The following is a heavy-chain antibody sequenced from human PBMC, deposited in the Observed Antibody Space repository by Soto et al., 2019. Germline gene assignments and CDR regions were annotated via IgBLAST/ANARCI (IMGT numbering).Heavy chain of an antibody. Sequence: QVQLQESGPGLVKPSGTLSLTCDVSGGSINNGNSWSWVRQSPARGLEWIGEIYHSGRTHYNPSLKRRVTISLDRSKKQFALKLSSVTAADTAIYYCARSYCSGGSCHSDVMDIWGPGTTVTVS. CDR1: GGSINNGNS. V-gene: IGHV4-4*02. J-gene: IGHJ6*02. CDR2: IYHSGRT. CDR3: ARSYCSGGSCHSDVMDI. D-gene: IGHD6-19*01.